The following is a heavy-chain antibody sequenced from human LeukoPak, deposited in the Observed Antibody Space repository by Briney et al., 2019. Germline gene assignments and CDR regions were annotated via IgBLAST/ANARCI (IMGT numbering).Heavy chain of an antibody. Sequence: GGSLRLSCAASGFTFSSYAISWVRQAPGKGLEWVSAISGSGGSTYYADSVKGRFTISRDNSKNTLYLQMNSLRAEDTAVYYCAKRGYSSSWRVLDYWGQGTLVTVSS. CDR2: ISGSGGST. D-gene: IGHD6-13*01. CDR3: AKRGYSSSWRVLDY. J-gene: IGHJ4*02. V-gene: IGHV3-23*01. CDR1: GFTFSSYA.